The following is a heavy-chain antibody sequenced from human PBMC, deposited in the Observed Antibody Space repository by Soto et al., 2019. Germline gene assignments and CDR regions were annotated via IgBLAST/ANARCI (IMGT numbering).Heavy chain of an antibody. J-gene: IGHJ6*02. V-gene: IGHV5-51*03. CDR3: ARLVRETPYGMDV. Sequence: PGERLKSAGNGSGYSFTSYWIGWVRQMPGKGLEWMGIIYPGDSDTRYSPSFQGQVTISADKSISTAYLQWSSLKASDTAMYYCARLVRETPYGMDVWGQGTTVTVSS. CDR1: GYSFTSYW. D-gene: IGHD3-10*01. CDR2: IYPGDSDT.